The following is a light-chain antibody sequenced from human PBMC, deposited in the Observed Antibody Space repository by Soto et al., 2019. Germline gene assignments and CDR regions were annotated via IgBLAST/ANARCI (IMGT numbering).Light chain of an antibody. CDR3: QQYGSSPLIT. J-gene: IGKJ5*01. V-gene: IGKV3-20*01. CDR2: GAY. Sequence: EIVLTQSPGTLSLSPGERATLSCRASQSVSSSYLAWYQQKPGQAPRLLIYGAYSRATGIPDRFSGSGSGTDFTLAISRLEPEDFAGYYCQQYGSSPLITFGQGTRLEMK. CDR1: QSVSSSY.